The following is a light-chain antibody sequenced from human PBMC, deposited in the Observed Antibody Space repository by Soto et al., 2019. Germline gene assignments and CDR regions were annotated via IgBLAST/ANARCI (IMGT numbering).Light chain of an antibody. J-gene: IGKJ1*01. V-gene: IGKV1-39*01. Sequence: DIQMTQSPSSLSASVGDRVTITWRASQSISTYLIWYQQKPGKAPKLLIYATSSLQSGVPSRFSGSGSGTDFTLTISCLQSEDFATYYCQQYYSYLWTFGQGTKVDIK. CDR1: QSISTY. CDR3: QQYYSYLWT. CDR2: ATS.